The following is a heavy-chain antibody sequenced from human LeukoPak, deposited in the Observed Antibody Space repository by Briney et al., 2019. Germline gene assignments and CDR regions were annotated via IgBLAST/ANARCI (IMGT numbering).Heavy chain of an antibody. CDR1: GGTFSSYA. J-gene: IGHJ4*02. CDR2: IIPIFGTA. CDR3: ARWYSGYDYLYIPAGHDY. D-gene: IGHD5-12*01. Sequence: ASVKVSCKVSGGTFSSYAISWVRQAPGQGLEWMGGIIPIFGTANYAQKFQGRVTITADESTSTAYMELSSLRSEDTAVYYCARWYSGYDYLYIPAGHDYWGQGTLVTVSS. V-gene: IGHV1-69*13.